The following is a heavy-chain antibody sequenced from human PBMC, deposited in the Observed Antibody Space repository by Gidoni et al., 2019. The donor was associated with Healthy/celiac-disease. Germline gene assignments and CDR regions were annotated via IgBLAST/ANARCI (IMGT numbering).Heavy chain of an antibody. D-gene: IGHD3-3*01. V-gene: IGHV4-4*02. Sequence: QVQLQESGPGLVKPSGTLSLTCAVSGGSISSSNWWSWVRQPPGKGLEWIGEIYHSGSTNYNPSLKSRVTISVDKSKNQFSLKLSSVTAADTAVYYCARVRTRARYYDSDDAFDIWGQGTMVTVSS. J-gene: IGHJ3*02. CDR2: IYHSGST. CDR1: GGSISSSNW. CDR3: ARVRTRARYYDSDDAFDI.